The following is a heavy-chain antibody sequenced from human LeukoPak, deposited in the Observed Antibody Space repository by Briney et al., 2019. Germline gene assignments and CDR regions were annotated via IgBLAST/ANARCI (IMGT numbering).Heavy chain of an antibody. J-gene: IGHJ6*02. Sequence: GASVKVSCKASGGTFSSYAISWVRQAPGQGLEWMGGIIPIFGTANYAQKFQGRVTITADESTSTAYMELSSLRSEDTAVYYCARGYCSGGSCLNDPYYYYGMDVWGQGTTVIVSS. V-gene: IGHV1-69*13. CDR2: IIPIFGTA. D-gene: IGHD2-15*01. CDR3: ARGYCSGGSCLNDPYYYYGMDV. CDR1: GGTFSSYA.